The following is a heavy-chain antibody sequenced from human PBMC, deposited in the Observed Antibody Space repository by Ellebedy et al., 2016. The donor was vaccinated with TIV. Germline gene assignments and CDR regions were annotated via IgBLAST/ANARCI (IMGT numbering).Heavy chain of an antibody. CDR3: ATRPYKSGQPFFGVFDF. Sequence: MPSETLSLTCTVSGGSISNSDYYWNWIRQPPGKGLEWIGSIYYSGSAYYNPSLKSRVTVSVDTSKNQFSLNLNSVTAADTAVYYCATRPYKSGQPFFGVFDFWGQGILVTVSS. J-gene: IGHJ4*02. CDR2: IYYSGSA. D-gene: IGHD2-15*01. CDR1: GGSISNSDYY. V-gene: IGHV4-39*07.